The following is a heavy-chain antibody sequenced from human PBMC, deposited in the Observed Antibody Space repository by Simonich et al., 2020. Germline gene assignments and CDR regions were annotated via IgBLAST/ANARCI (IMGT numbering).Heavy chain of an antibody. CDR2: IYYRGST. CDR1: GGSISSSGYY. Sequence: QLQLQESGPGLVKPSETLSLTCTVSGGSISSSGYYWGWIRQPPGKGLEWIGSIYYRGSTNYNPSLKPRVTISVDTSKTQFSLKLSSVTAADTAVYYCARHAGFAFDIWGQGTMVTVSS. V-gene: IGHV4-39*01. CDR3: ARHAGFAFDI. J-gene: IGHJ3*02. D-gene: IGHD6-13*01.